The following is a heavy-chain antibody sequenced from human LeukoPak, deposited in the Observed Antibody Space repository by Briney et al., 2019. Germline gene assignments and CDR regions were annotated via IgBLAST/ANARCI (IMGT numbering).Heavy chain of an antibody. CDR1: GFTVNSHY. Sequence: TGGSLRLSCAASGFTVNSHYMSWVRQAPGKGLEWVSIIYDGGTTSYEDSVKGRFTISRDNSNNILYLQMSSLRAEDTAVYYCATVAGRTYQFDLWGQGALVTVSS. CDR2: IYDGGTT. CDR3: ATVAGRTYQFDL. J-gene: IGHJ5*02. D-gene: IGHD2-2*01. V-gene: IGHV3-53*01.